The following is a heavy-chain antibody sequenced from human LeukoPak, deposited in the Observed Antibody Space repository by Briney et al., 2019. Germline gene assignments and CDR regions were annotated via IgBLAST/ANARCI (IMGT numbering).Heavy chain of an antibody. CDR1: GGSFSGYY. CDR2: INHSGST. V-gene: IGHV4-34*01. Sequence: PSETLSLTCAVYGGSFSGYYWSWIRQPPGKGLEWIGEINHSGSTNYNPSLKSRVTISVDTSKNQFSLKLSSVTAADTAVYYCAISDYYDSSVDYWGQGTLVTVSS. J-gene: IGHJ4*02. D-gene: IGHD3-22*01. CDR3: AISDYYDSSVDY.